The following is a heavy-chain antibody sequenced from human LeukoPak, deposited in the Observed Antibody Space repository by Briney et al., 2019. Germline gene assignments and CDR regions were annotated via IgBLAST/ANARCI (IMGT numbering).Heavy chain of an antibody. Sequence: ASVTVSCKASGYTFTSYGISWVRQAPGQGLEWMGWISAYNGNTNYAQKLQGRVTMTTDTSTSTAYMELRSLRSDDTAVYYCARDVGYDSSGYSLNGQTQLNDYWGQGTLVTVSS. CDR1: GYTFTSYG. D-gene: IGHD3-22*01. V-gene: IGHV1-18*01. J-gene: IGHJ4*02. CDR2: ISAYNGNT. CDR3: ARDVGYDSSGYSLNGQTQLNDY.